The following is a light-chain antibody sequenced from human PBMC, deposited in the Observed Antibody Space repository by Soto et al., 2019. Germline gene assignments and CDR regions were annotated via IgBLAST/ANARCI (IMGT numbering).Light chain of an antibody. Sequence: DIQMTQSPSSLSASVRDRVTITCRASHNTRGYLNWYQQKPGKAPKLLIYAASTLQSGVPSRFSGSGSGTDFTLTISSLEPEDFAVYYCQQRSNWPLTFGRGTRLEIK. CDR1: HNTRGY. CDR2: AAS. J-gene: IGKJ5*01. V-gene: IGKV1-27*01. CDR3: QQRSNWPLT.